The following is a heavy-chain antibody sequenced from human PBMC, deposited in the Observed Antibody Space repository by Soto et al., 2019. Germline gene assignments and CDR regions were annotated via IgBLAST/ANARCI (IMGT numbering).Heavy chain of an antibody. D-gene: IGHD6-13*01. J-gene: IGHJ6*02. Sequence: GGSLRLSCAASGFTFSSYGMHWVRQAPGKGLEWVAVIWYDGSNKYYADSVKGRFTISRDNSKNTLYLQMNSLRAEDTAVYYCARYRKQIAASYGMDFWGPGITVTVFS. CDR3: ARYRKQIAASYGMDF. CDR2: IWYDGSNK. V-gene: IGHV3-33*01. CDR1: GFTFSSYG.